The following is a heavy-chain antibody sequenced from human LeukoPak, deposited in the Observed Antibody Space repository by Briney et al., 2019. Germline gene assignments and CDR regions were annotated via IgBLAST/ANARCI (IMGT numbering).Heavy chain of an antibody. V-gene: IGHV4-59*01. D-gene: IGHD2-21*02. CDR2: IYYSGST. CDR3: ARVWAHCGGDCYSFFDY. CDR1: GDSISSYY. J-gene: IGHJ4*02. Sequence: SETLSLTCTVPGDSISSYYWSWIRQPPGKGLEWIGYIYYSGSTNYNPSLKSRVTISVDTSKNQFSLKLSSVTAADTAVYYCARVWAHCGGDCYSFFDYWGQGTLVTVSS.